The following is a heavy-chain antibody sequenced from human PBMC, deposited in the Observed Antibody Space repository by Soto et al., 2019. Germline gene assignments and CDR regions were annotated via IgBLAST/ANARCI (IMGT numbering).Heavy chain of an antibody. D-gene: IGHD1-1*01. CDR1: GGTFSSYA. CDR3: ASGRGWNNYYYYYGMDV. V-gene: IGHV1-69*06. CDR2: IIPIFGTA. J-gene: IGHJ6*02. Sequence: QVQLVQSGAEVKKPGSSVKVSCKASGGTFSSYAISWVRQAPGQGLEWMGGIIPIFGTANYAQKFQGRVTITADKSTSTAYMELSSLRSEDTAVYYCASGRGWNNYYYYYGMDVWGQGTTVTVSS.